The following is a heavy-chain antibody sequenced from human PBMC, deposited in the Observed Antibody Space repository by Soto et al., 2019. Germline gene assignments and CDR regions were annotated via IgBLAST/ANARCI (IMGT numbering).Heavy chain of an antibody. CDR3: ARFPNLAYYYDSSGGRHAFDI. J-gene: IGHJ3*02. CDR2: ICYNGLI. Sequence: SDPLSLTCPVTSRPITSNTYYWGWIRQPPGRGLERIGNICYNGLIYYNQSLKSRITISIDTSKNQFSLKLSSLTAADTAVYYCARFPNLAYYYDSSGGRHAFDIWGQGTMVS. D-gene: IGHD3-22*01. V-gene: IGHV4-39*07. CDR1: SRPITSNTYY.